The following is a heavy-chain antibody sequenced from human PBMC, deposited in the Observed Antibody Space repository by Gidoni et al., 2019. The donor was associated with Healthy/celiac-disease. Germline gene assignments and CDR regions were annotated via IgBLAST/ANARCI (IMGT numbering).Heavy chain of an antibody. CDR1: GFTFSSDG. J-gene: IGHJ6*02. CDR3: ARDRADYSNPSPAIVYYYGMDV. V-gene: IGHV3-33*01. Sequence: QVQLVASGGGVVQPGRSLRLSCAASGFTFSSDGMHWVRQAPGKGLAWVAVICNDGSNKYYADSVKGRFTISRDNSKNTLYLQMNSLRAEDTAVYYCARDRADYSNPSPAIVYYYGMDVWGQGTTVTVSS. D-gene: IGHD4-4*01. CDR2: ICNDGSNK.